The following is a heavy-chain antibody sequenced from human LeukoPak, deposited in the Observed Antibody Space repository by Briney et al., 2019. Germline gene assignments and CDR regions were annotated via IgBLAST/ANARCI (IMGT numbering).Heavy chain of an antibody. D-gene: IGHD3-22*01. J-gene: IGHJ4*02. CDR3: AHYDRKVAGGKSFDY. CDR1: GFTFSTYE. Sequence: GGSLRLSCVVFGFTFSTYEMNWVRQAPGKGLEWVSYISSSGSSIYYADSVKGRFTISRDNAKNSLYLQMNSLRAEDTAVYYCAHYDRKVAGGKSFDYWGQGTLVTVSS. V-gene: IGHV3-48*03. CDR2: ISSSGSSI.